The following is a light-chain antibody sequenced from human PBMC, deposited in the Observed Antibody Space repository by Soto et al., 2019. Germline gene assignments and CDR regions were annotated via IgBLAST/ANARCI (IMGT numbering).Light chain of an antibody. CDR1: SSDVGAYDY. Sequence: QSALTQPASVSGSPGQSITISCTGTSSDVGAYDYVSWYQQHPGKAPKVMIYDVSDRPSGVSNRFSGSKSGNTASLTISGLQAEDEADYYCSSYTSINTIVFGGGTQLTVL. CDR2: DVS. CDR3: SSYTSINTIV. V-gene: IGLV2-14*03. J-gene: IGLJ3*02.